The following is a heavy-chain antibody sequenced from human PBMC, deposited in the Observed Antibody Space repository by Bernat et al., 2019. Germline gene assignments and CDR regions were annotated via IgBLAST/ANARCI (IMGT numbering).Heavy chain of an antibody. CDR3: ARGDCSSTSCYGLDY. Sequence: QVQLVESGGGVVQPGRSLRLSCAASGFTFSSYGMHWVRQAPGKGLEWVAVIWYDGSNKYYADSVKGRFTISRDNSKNTLYLQMNSLRAEDTAVYYCARGDCSSTSCYGLDYWGQGTLVTVSS. CDR2: IWYDGSNK. D-gene: IGHD2-2*01. J-gene: IGHJ4*02. CDR1: GFTFSSYG. V-gene: IGHV3-33*01.